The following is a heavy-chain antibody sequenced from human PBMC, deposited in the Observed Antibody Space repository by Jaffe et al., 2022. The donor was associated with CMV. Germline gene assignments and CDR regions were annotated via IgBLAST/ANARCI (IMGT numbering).Heavy chain of an antibody. CDR2: INHSGST. CDR1: GGSFSGYY. D-gene: IGHD2-15*01. J-gene: IGHJ4*02. CDR3: ARAGRFPPKPDDYCSGGSCYDNFDY. V-gene: IGHV4-34*01. Sequence: QVQLQQWGAGLLKPSETLSLTCAVYGGSFSGYYWSWIRQPPGKGLEWIGEINHSGSTNYNPSLKSRVTISVDTSKNQFSLKLSSVTAADTAVYYCARAGRFPPKPDDYCSGGSCYDNFDYWGQGTLVTVSS.